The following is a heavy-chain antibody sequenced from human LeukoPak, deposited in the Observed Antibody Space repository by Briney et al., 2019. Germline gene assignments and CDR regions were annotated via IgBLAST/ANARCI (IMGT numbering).Heavy chain of an antibody. V-gene: IGHV1-8*01. CDR3: ARKYCSCTSCYYLDY. CDR1: GYTFTGYD. J-gene: IGHJ4*02. Sequence: ASVKVSCKASGYTFTGYDINWVRQATGQGLEWMGWMNPNSGNTGYAQKFQGRVTITRNTSISAAYMELSSLRSEDTAVYYCARKYCSCTSCYYLDYWGQGTQVTVPS. D-gene: IGHD2-2*01. CDR2: MNPNSGNT.